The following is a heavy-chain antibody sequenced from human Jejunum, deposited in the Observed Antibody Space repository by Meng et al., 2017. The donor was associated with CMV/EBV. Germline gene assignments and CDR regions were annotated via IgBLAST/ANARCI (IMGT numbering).Heavy chain of an antibody. V-gene: IGHV3-66*02. CDR3: ARGAFD. CDR2: IYDVGNT. D-gene: IGHD2/OR15-2a*01. Sequence: SMKISCAAAGCSVGNNYMNWVRQAPGKGLEWVSVIYDVGNTYYADSVKGRFFISRDSSKNILYLQMNSLRPEDTALYYCARGAFDWGQGTLVTVSS. CDR1: GCSVGNNY. J-gene: IGHJ4*02.